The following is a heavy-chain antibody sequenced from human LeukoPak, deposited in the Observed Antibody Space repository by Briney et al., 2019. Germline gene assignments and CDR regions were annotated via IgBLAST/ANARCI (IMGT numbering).Heavy chain of an antibody. D-gene: IGHD5-12*01. Sequence: QSGGSLRLSCAASGFTFRSYGMHWVRQAPGKGLEWVAFIRYDGTNKYYADSVKGRFTISRDNSKNTLYLQMNSLRAEDTAVYYCARGPSGYHNTGGQGTLVTVSS. CDR3: ARGPSGYHNT. V-gene: IGHV3-30*02. CDR1: GFTFRSYG. J-gene: IGHJ4*02. CDR2: IRYDGTNK.